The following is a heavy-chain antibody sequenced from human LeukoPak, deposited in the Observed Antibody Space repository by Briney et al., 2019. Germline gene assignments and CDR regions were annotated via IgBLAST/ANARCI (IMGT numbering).Heavy chain of an antibody. Sequence: GGSLRLSCAASGFTFSSYGMHWVRQAPGKGLEWVAFIRYDGSNKYYADSVKGRFTISRDNSKNTLYLQMNSLRAEDTAVYYCDLVPSGSSRYYFDYWGQGTLVTVSS. CDR2: IRYDGSNK. CDR1: GFTFSSYG. CDR3: DLVPSGSSRYYFDY. J-gene: IGHJ4*02. V-gene: IGHV3-30*02. D-gene: IGHD1-26*01.